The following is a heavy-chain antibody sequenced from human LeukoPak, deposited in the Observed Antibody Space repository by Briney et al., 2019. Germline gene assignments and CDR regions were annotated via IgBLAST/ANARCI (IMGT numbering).Heavy chain of an antibody. Sequence: PGGSLRLSSAASGFTFSSYAMSWVRQAPGKGLEWVSAISGSGGSTYYADSVKGRLTISRDNSKNTLYLQMNSLRAEDTAVYYCAKAQMLFDYYDSSGLYYFDYWGQGTLVTVSS. D-gene: IGHD3-22*01. CDR3: AKAQMLFDYYDSSGLYYFDY. CDR2: ISGSGGST. V-gene: IGHV3-23*01. CDR1: GFTFSSYA. J-gene: IGHJ4*02.